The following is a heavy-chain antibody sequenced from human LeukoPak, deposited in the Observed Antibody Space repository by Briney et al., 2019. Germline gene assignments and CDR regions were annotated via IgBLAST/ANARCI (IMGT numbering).Heavy chain of an antibody. V-gene: IGHV4-34*01. D-gene: IGHD3-10*01. CDR3: ARGSYYYGSGSYYKKRVLYWFDP. J-gene: IGHJ5*02. CDR2: INHSGST. Sequence: PSETLSLTCAVYGGSFSGYYWSWIRQPPGKGLEWIGEINHSGSTNYNPSLKSRVTISVDTSKNQFSLKLSSVTAADTAVYYCARGSYYYGSGSYYKKRVLYWFDPWGQGTLVTVSS. CDR1: GGSFSGYY.